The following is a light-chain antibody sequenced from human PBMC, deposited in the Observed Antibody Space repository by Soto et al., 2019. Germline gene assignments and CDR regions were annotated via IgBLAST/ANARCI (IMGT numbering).Light chain of an antibody. Sequence: QSVLTQPASVSGSPGQSITISCTGATSDIGNYEPVSWYQQDPGRAPKLIIYDDTKRPSGVSDRFSGSKSGDTASLTISGLQAEDEADYHCCSYARSGTFHVVFGGGTKLTVL. CDR1: TSDIGNYEP. CDR3: CSYARSGTFHVV. CDR2: DDT. J-gene: IGLJ2*01. V-gene: IGLV2-23*02.